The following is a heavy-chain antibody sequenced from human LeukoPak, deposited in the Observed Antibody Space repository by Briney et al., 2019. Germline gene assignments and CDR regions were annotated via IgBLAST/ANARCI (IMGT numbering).Heavy chain of an antibody. CDR1: GFTFSSYW. CDR3: AREMITFGGADRPFDY. V-gene: IGHV3-7*01. Sequence: GWSLRLSCAASGFTFSSYWMSWVRQAPGKGLEWVANIKQDGSEKYYVDSVKGRFTISRDNAKNSLYLQMNSLRAEDTAVYYCAREMITFGGADRPFDYWGQGTLVTVSS. CDR2: IKQDGSEK. D-gene: IGHD3-16*01. J-gene: IGHJ4*02.